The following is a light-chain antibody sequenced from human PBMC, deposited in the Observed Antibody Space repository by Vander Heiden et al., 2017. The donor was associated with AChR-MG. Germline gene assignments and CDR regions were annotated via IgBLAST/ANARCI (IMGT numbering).Light chain of an antibody. Sequence: SYELTQPPSVSVSPGQTARLTCSGDALPKQYAYWYQQKPGQAPVLVIYKDSERPSGIPERFSGSSSGTTVTLTISGVQAEDEADYYCQSADSSGVVVFGGGTKLTVL. V-gene: IGLV3-25*03. CDR2: KDS. CDR3: QSADSSGVVV. CDR1: ALPKQY. J-gene: IGLJ2*01.